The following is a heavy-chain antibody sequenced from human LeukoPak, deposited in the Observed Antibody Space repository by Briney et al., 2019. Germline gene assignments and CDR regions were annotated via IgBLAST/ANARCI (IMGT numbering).Heavy chain of an antibody. CDR2: ISSSSSYI. D-gene: IGHD6-19*01. Sequence: GGSLRLSCAASGFTFSSYSMNWVRQAPGKGLEWVSPISSSSSYIYYADSVKGRFTISRDNAKNSLYLQMNSLRAEDTAVYYCARDPPPARIAVAGTDYWSQGTLVTVSS. J-gene: IGHJ4*02. CDR1: GFTFSSYS. CDR3: ARDPPPARIAVAGTDY. V-gene: IGHV3-21*01.